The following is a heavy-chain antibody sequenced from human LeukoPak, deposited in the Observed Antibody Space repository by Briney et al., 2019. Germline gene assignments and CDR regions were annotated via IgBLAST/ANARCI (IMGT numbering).Heavy chain of an antibody. CDR3: ASALWFGYLDY. J-gene: IGHJ4*02. CDR1: GFTFSSYA. Sequence: GGSLGPSCAASGFTFSSYAMHWVRQAPGKGLEWVAAISYDGSKRYYADSVKGRFTISRDNSKNTVYLQMDSLRAEDTAVYYCASALWFGYLDYWGQGTLVTVSS. D-gene: IGHD3-10*01. V-gene: IGHV3-30*04. CDR2: ISYDGSKR.